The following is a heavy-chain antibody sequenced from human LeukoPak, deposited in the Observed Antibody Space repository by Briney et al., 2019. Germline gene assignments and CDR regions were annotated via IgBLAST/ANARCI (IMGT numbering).Heavy chain of an antibody. CDR2: INANSGGT. Sequence: ASVKVSCKASGYTFTSYGISWVRQAPGQGLEWMGWINANSGGTKYAQKFQGGVTMTRDTSISTAYMELSRLTSDDTAVYYCAREGAPVAPYYFDYWGQGTLVTVSS. V-gene: IGHV1-2*02. D-gene: IGHD2-2*01. CDR3: AREGAPVAPYYFDY. J-gene: IGHJ4*02. CDR1: GYTFTSYG.